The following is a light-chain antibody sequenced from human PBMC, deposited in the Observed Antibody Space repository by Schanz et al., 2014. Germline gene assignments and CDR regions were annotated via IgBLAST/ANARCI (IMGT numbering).Light chain of an antibody. V-gene: IGLV2-14*03. CDR2: DVS. J-gene: IGLJ3*02. Sequence: QSALTQPASVSGSPGQSITISCTGTSSDVGGYNYVSWYQHHPGKVPKLMIYDVSNRPSGVPDRFSGSKSGNTASLTISGLQAEDEADYYCCSYGGSGIGMFGGGTKLTVL. CDR3: CSYGGSGIGM. CDR1: SSDVGGYNY.